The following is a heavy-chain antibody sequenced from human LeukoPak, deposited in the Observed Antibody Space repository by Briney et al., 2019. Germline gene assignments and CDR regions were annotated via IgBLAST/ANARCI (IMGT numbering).Heavy chain of an antibody. J-gene: IGHJ4*02. CDR1: GFTFSSYS. Sequence: GGSLRLSCAASGFTFSSYSMNWVRQAPGKGLEWVSYISSSSSTIYYADSVKGRFTISRDNSKNTLYLQMNSLRAEDTAVYYCAKGSYSPDYWGQGTLVTVSS. CDR3: AKGSYSPDY. CDR2: ISSSSSTI. V-gene: IGHV3-48*01. D-gene: IGHD1-26*01.